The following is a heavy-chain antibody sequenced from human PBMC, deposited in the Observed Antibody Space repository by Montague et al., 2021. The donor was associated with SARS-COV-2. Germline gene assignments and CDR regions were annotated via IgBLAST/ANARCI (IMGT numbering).Heavy chain of an antibody. D-gene: IGHD2-15*01. CDR1: GGSISSGGYY. Sequence: TLSLTCTVSGGSISSGGYYWSWIRQHPGKGLEWIGYIYYSGSTYYNPSLKSRVTISVDTSKYQFSLKLSSVTAADTAVYYCARLTAGYCSGGSCYWGTRFDYWGQGTLVTVSS. CDR3: ARLTAGYCSGGSCYWGTRFDY. J-gene: IGHJ4*02. CDR2: IYYSGST. V-gene: IGHV4-31*03.